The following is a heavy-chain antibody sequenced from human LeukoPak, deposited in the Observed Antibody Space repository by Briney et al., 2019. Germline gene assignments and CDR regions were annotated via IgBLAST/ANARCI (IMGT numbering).Heavy chain of an antibody. CDR2: INPHSGGT. CDR1: GYTFTDYY. Sequence: ASVKVSCKASGYTFTDYYMHWVRQAPGQGLEWMGWINPHSGGTDHAQKFQGRVTMTTDTSTSTAYMELRSLRSDDTAVYYCARVNDDYVWGSYRYTDYWGQGTLVTVSS. CDR3: ARVNDDYVWGSYRYTDY. D-gene: IGHD3-16*02. V-gene: IGHV1-2*02. J-gene: IGHJ4*02.